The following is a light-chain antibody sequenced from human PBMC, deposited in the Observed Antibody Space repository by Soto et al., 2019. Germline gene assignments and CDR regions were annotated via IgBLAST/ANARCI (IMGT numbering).Light chain of an antibody. CDR2: GVS. V-gene: IGKV3-20*01. CDR1: QSVTSNY. Sequence: EVVMTQSPATLSVPPGERATLSCRASQSVTSNYLAWYQQKPGQAPRLLIYGVSSRATGVPDRFSGSGSGTDFTLTISRLEPEDFAVYYCQQYTDWPLTFGQGTKVEVK. CDR3: QQYTDWPLT. J-gene: IGKJ1*01.